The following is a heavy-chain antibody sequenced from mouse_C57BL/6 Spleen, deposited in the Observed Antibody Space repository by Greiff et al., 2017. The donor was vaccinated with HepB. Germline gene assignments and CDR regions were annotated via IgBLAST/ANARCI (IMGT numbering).Heavy chain of an antibody. V-gene: IGHV3-6*01. CDR2: ISYDGSN. J-gene: IGHJ4*01. Sequence: VQLQQSGPGLVKPSQSLSLTCSVTGYSITSGYYWNWIRQFPGNKLEWMGYISYDGSNNYNPSLKNRISITRDTSKNQFFLKLNSVTTEDTATYYCARYYSGGMDYWGQGTSVTVSS. CDR1: GYSITSGYY. D-gene: IGHD1-1*01. CDR3: ARYYSGGMDY.